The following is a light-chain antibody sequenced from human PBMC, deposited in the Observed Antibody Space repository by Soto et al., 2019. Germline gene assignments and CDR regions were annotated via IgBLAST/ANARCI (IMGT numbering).Light chain of an antibody. CDR3: QQSYSTPRT. V-gene: IGKV1-9*01. J-gene: IGKJ1*01. Sequence: DIELTQSPSFLSASVGGRVTITCRARQAISSHLAWYQQKPGKVPNLLIYGASTLQSGVPSMFSCSGSGTQFTLTISTLQPEDFATYCCQQSYSTPRTFGQGTKVDIK. CDR1: QAISSH. CDR2: GAS.